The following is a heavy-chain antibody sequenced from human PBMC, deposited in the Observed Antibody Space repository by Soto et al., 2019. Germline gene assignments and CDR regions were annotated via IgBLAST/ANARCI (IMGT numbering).Heavy chain of an antibody. V-gene: IGHV6-1*01. CDR2: TYYRSKWYN. J-gene: IGHJ4*02. D-gene: IGHD1-26*01. Sequence: SQTLSLTCAISGDSVSSDNAAWNWIRQSPSRGLEWLGRTYYRSKWYNDYADSVKGRISFNPDTSKNQISLQLNSVTPEDTAVYYCARDISGSYLDLDSWGQGTLVTVSS. CDR1: GDSVSSDNAA. CDR3: ARDISGSYLDLDS.